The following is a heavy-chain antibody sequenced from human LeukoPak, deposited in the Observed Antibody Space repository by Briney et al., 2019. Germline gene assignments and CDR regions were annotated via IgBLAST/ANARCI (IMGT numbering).Heavy chain of an antibody. D-gene: IGHD6-19*01. CDR1: GGSFSGYY. J-gene: IGHJ4*02. V-gene: IGHV4-34*01. CDR2: INHSGST. Sequence: PSETLSLTCAVYGGSFSGYYWSWIRQPPGKGLEWIGEINHSGSTNYNPSLKSRVTISVDTSKNQFSLKLSSVTAADTALYYCARVRGAAVAGTPERSFDYWGQGTLVTVSS. CDR3: ARVRGAAVAGTPERSFDY.